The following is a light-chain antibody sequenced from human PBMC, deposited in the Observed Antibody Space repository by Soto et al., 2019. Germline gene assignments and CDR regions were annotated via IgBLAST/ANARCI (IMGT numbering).Light chain of an antibody. Sequence: AIQMTQSPSSLSASVGDRVTITCRASQGIRNDLGWYQQKPGKAPKLLIYAASSLQSGVPSRFSGSVSDTDFTLTICSLQPVDVVTNYCLQEYNSPRTFGQGTKVEIK. CDR1: QGIRND. V-gene: IGKV1-6*01. J-gene: IGKJ1*01. CDR2: AAS. CDR3: LQEYNSPRT.